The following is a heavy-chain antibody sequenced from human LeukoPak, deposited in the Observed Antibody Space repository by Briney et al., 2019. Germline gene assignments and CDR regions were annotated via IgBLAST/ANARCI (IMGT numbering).Heavy chain of an antibody. D-gene: IGHD3-10*01. CDR1: GFTFSSYG. Sequence: GRSPRLSCAASGFTFSSYGMHWVRQAPGKGLEWVAVISYDGSNKYYADSVKGRFTISRDNSKNTLYLQMNSLRAEDTAVYYCAKGIGAYYGSGSYIDYWGQGTLVTVSS. CDR3: AKGIGAYYGSGSYIDY. J-gene: IGHJ4*02. CDR2: ISYDGSNK. V-gene: IGHV3-30*18.